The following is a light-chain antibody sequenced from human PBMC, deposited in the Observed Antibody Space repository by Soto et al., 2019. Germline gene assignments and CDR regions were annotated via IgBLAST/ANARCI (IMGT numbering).Light chain of an antibody. V-gene: IGKV1-16*01. CDR1: QNINKY. J-gene: IGKJ4*01. Sequence: IQMTQSPPSLSASVGDRVNITCRASQNINKYLTWFQHKPGKAPTSLIYATSTLQSGVPSRFSGSRSGTDFTLTISGLQPEDFATFYCQQYNTYPLTFGGGTKVQV. CDR3: QQYNTYPLT. CDR2: ATS.